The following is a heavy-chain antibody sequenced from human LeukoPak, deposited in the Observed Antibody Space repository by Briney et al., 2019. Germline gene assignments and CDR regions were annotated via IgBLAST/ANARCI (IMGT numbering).Heavy chain of an antibody. CDR1: GGSISSSSYY. J-gene: IGHJ3*02. CDR3: AREKTRVLRYFDWIPPGAFDI. D-gene: IGHD3-9*01. V-gene: IGHV4-39*07. Sequence: SETLSLTCTVSGGSISSSSYYWGWIRQPPGKGLEWIGSIYYSGSTYYNPSLKSRVTISVDTSKNQFSLKLSSVTAADTAVYYCAREKTRVLRYFDWIPPGAFDIWGQGTMVTVSS. CDR2: IYYSGST.